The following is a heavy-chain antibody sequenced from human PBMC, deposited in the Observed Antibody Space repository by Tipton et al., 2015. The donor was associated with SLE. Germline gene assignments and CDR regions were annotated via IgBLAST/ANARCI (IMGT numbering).Heavy chain of an antibody. CDR3: AKTTVYSNDWPYFDH. D-gene: IGHD6-19*01. CDR2: IYYTGST. Sequence: LRLSCTVSGGSISRSYYYWGWVRQPPGKGLEWIGNIYYTGSTHYNPSLKSRVTISVDTSKNQFSLKLSSVTAADTAMYYCAKTTVYSNDWPYFDHWGQGTLVTVSS. J-gene: IGHJ4*02. V-gene: IGHV4-39*07. CDR1: GGSISRSYYY.